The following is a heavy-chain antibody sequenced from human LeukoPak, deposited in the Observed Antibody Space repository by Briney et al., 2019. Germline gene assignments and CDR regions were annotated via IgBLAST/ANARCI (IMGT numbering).Heavy chain of an antibody. V-gene: IGHV4/OR15-8*01. CDR2: TSHDGNA. J-gene: IGHJ4*02. CDR1: GGSISTNTW. D-gene: IGHD4-23*01. CDR3: AKHGGRYFDS. Sequence: PSETLSLTCAVSGGSISTNTWWSWVRQPPRKGLEWIGQTSHDGNADYTPSLMSRVTISVDRSKNQLSLKLNSVTAADSAVYYCAKHGGRYFDSWGRGTLVTVSS.